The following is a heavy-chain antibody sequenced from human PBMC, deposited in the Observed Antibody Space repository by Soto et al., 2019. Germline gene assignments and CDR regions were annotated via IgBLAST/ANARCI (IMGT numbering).Heavy chain of an antibody. J-gene: IGHJ6*02. Sequence: QVQLQESGPGLVKPSETLSLTCTVSGGSISSYYWSWIRQPPGKGLEWIGYIYYSGSTKYNPSLKSRVTISVDTSKNQFSLKWSSVTAADTAVYYCARDQVNIGVDGIHDFYGMDVWGQGTTVTVSS. CDR1: GGSISSYY. CDR3: ARDQVNIGVDGIHDFYGMDV. V-gene: IGHV4-59*01. CDR2: IYYSGST. D-gene: IGHD6-19*01.